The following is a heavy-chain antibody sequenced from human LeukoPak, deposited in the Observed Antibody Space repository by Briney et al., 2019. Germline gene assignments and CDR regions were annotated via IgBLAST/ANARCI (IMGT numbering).Heavy chain of an antibody. J-gene: IGHJ4*02. V-gene: IGHV1-46*01. D-gene: IGHD3-3*01. CDR1: GYTFTSYY. CDR3: ARDPTDFWSGYPSYYFDY. CDR2: INPSGGST. Sequence: ASVKVSCKASGYTFTSYYMHWVRQAPGQGLEWMGIINPSGGSTSYAQKFQGRVTMTRDMSMSTVYMELSSLRSEDTAVYYCARDPTDFWSGYPSYYFDYWGQGTLVTVSS.